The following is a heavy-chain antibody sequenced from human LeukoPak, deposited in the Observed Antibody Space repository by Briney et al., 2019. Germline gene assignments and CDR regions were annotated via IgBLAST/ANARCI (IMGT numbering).Heavy chain of an antibody. D-gene: IGHD5-18*01. V-gene: IGHV4-59*12. J-gene: IGHJ4*02. CDR1: GGSISSYY. CDR3: ARGLPQRRGYSYGFWPGC. CDR2: IYYSGST. Sequence: SETLSLTCTVSGGSISSYYWSWIRQPPGKGLEWIGYIYYSGSTNYNPSLKSRVTISVDTSKNQFSLKLSSVTAADTAVYYCARGLPQRRGYSYGFWPGCWGQGTLVTVSS.